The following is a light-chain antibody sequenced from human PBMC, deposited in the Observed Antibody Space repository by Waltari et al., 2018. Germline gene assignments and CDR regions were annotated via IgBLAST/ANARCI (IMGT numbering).Light chain of an antibody. V-gene: IGKV3-20*01. J-gene: IGKJ2*01. CDR1: QSVSSSY. CDR3: QQYGSSPETRYT. CDR2: GAS. Sequence: ELVLPQSQGTLSLSPGERATISCRASQSVSSSYLAWYQQKPGQAPRLLIYGASSRATGIPDRFSGSGSGTDFTLTSSRLEPEDFAVYYCQQYGSSPETRYTFGQGTKLEIK.